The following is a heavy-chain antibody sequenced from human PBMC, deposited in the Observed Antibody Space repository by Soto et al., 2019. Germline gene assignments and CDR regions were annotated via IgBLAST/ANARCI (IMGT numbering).Heavy chain of an antibody. CDR3: AREERTNRRPSPYAGMDV. CDR2: INDDGDRT. J-gene: IGHJ6*02. V-gene: IGHV3-23*01. Sequence: EVQLLESGGGSVQPGGSLKLSCAVSGFTFRTYAMCWVRQAPGKGLEWVSGINDDGDRTYYPDSVKGRFTIHRDNSKRTLYLQMNRLRAGDTALYYCAREERTNRRPSPYAGMDVWGQGTTVTVSS. CDR1: GFTFRTYA. D-gene: IGHD6-25*01.